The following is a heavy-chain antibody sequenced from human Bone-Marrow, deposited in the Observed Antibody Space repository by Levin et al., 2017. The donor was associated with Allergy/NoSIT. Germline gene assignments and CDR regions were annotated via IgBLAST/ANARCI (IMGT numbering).Heavy chain of an antibody. CDR1: GFSFSVYG. D-gene: IGHD3-16*01. V-gene: IGHV3-15*05. CDR2: IKRRVPGEGEAT. J-gene: IGHJ4*02. Sequence: PGGSLRLSCAGSGFSFSVYGVHWVRQAPGKGLEWVGRIKRRVPGEGEATDYAAPVKGRFIVSRDDSRSTLYLQMNSLKTADTAVYYCTTEPLGEGNFDYWGQGTLVTVSS. CDR3: TTEPLGEGNFDY.